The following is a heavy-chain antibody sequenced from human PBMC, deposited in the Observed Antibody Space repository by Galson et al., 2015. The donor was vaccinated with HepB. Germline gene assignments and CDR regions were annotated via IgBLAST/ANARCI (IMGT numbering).Heavy chain of an antibody. V-gene: IGHV1-2*02. D-gene: IGHD6-13*01. CDR3: LPVLDSSSWSFDY. J-gene: IGHJ4*02. Sequence: SVKVSCKASGYTFTGYYMHWVRQAPGQGLEWMGWINPNSGGTNYAQKFQGRVTMTRDTSISTAYMELSRLRSDDTAVYYCLPVLDSSSWSFDYWGQGTLVTVSS. CDR1: GYTFTGYY. CDR2: INPNSGGT.